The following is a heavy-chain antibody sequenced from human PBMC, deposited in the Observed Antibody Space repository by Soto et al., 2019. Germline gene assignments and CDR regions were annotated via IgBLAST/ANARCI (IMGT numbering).Heavy chain of an antibody. Sequence: QLVESGGGVVRPGTSLRLSCTASGFPFGSRAMHRVRQAPGKGLEWVAISSYDGKSSYYSSPVKGRCFISRDNSQNTLYLQRNSLTTGDNSLCYCARALHLGSCFGFSDFSDAACDVWGRGTMVTVSS. J-gene: IGHJ3*01. CDR3: ARALHLGSCFGFSDFSDAACDV. CDR2: SSYDGKSS. CDR1: GFPFGSRA. D-gene: IGHD2-15*01. V-gene: IGHV3-30*14.